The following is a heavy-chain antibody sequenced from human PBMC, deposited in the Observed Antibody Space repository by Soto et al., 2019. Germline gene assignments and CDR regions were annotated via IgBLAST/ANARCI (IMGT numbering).Heavy chain of an antibody. CDR2: IYKNGYS. Sequence: PSETLSLTCIVSGASVSDYYWSWISQSPGKGLDWIGYIYKNGYSSYNPSLRSRATMSLDTSKNQVSLNVTSVTAADTAVYYCARHLFPTGFRSEWYPWFGPWDQGSLVTVSS. J-gene: IGHJ5*02. CDR1: GASVSDYY. D-gene: IGHD2-8*01. V-gene: IGHV4-59*08. CDR3: ARHLFPTGFRSEWYPWFGP.